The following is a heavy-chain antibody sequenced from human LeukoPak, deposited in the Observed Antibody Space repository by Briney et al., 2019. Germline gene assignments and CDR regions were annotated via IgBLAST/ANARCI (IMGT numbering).Heavy chain of an antibody. CDR2: IFPGDSQT. Sequence: GDSLKISCQGSGYIYTRYWVGWVRQMPGKGLEWMGIIFPGDSQTRYSPSFQGQVTISVDKYINTAYLQWSSLRASDTAMYYCARFCSSLSCYFDYWGQGTLVTVSS. D-gene: IGHD2-2*01. V-gene: IGHV5-51*01. J-gene: IGHJ4*02. CDR1: GYIYTRYW. CDR3: ARFCSSLSCYFDY.